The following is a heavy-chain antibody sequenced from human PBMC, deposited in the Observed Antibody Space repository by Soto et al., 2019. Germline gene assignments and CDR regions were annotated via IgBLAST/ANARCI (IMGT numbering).Heavy chain of an antibody. Sequence: QVQLVQSGAEVKKPGSSVKVSCKASGGTFSSYAISWVRQAPGQGLEWMGGIIPIFGTANYAQKLQGRVTMTTDTSTSTAYMELRSLRSDDTAVYYCARDGYSSSWYDPEDWFDPWGQGTLVTVSS. CDR3: ARDGYSSSWYDPEDWFDP. J-gene: IGHJ5*02. V-gene: IGHV1-69*06. CDR1: GGTFSSYA. D-gene: IGHD6-13*01. CDR2: IIPIFGTA.